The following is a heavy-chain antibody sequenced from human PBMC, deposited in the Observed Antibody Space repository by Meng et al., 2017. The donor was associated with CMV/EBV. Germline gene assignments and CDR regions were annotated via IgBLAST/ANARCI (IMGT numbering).Heavy chain of an antibody. Sequence: HITLKESGPTLVKLTQTLTLTCTFSGFSLSTSGVGVSWIRQPPGKALEWLALIYWDDDKRYSPSLKSRLTITKDTSKNQVVLTMTNMDSVDTATYYCAHRLHGSGSYYPYYFDYWGQGTLVTVSS. CDR2: IYWDDDK. V-gene: IGHV2-5*02. CDR3: AHRLHGSGSYYPYYFDY. J-gene: IGHJ4*02. CDR1: GFSLSTSGVG. D-gene: IGHD3-10*01.